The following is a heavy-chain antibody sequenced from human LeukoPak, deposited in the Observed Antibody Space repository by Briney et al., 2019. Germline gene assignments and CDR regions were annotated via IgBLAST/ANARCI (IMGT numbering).Heavy chain of an antibody. D-gene: IGHD3-16*01. V-gene: IGHV1-2*02. CDR1: GYTFTGYY. CDR3: ARDPHTGDGFDP. J-gene: IGHJ5*02. Sequence: EASVKVSCKASGYTFTGYYMHWVRQAPGQGLEWMGWINPNSGGTNYAQKFQGRVTMTTDTSTSTAYMELRSLRSDDTAVYYCARDPHTGDGFDPWGQGTLVTVSS. CDR2: INPNSGGT.